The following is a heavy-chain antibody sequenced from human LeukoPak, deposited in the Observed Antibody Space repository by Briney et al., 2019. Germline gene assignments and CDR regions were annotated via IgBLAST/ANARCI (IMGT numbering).Heavy chain of an antibody. J-gene: IGHJ4*02. V-gene: IGHV3-21*01. D-gene: IGHD4-17*01. CDR1: GFTFSNYG. CDR3: GRSDYGDFPYYFDY. Sequence: GGSLRLSCADSGFTFSNYGMHWVRQAPGKGLEWVSSICSSSRYIYYADSVKGRFTISRDSAKNSLSLQMNSLRAEDTAVYYCGRSDYGDFPYYFDYWGQGTLVTVSS. CDR2: ICSSSRYI.